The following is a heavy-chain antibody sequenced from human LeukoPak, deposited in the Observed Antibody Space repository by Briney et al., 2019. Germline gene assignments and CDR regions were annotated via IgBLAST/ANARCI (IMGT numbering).Heavy chain of an antibody. J-gene: IGHJ4*02. CDR1: GGSISSGGYY. D-gene: IGHD1-1*01. Sequence: SQTLSLTCTVSGGSISSGGYYWSWIRQHPEKGLEWIGHIYYSGSTYYNPSLKSRVTISLDTSKNQFSLRLSSVTAADTAVYYCARQLSGRLMTFDYWGQGTLVTVSS. V-gene: IGHV4-31*03. CDR3: ARQLSGRLMTFDY. CDR2: IYYSGST.